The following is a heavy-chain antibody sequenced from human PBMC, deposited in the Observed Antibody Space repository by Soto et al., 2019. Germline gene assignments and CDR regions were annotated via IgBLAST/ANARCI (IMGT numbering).Heavy chain of an antibody. Sequence: PSQTLSLTCDISGDSVSNSGVAWNWIRQSPSRGLEWLGRTYYRSKWSNDYAVSVRSRITINPDTYKNHFSLQLNSVTPEDTAVYYCARGKYSSFDIWGQGTTVTVSS. J-gene: IGHJ3*02. CDR3: ARGKYSSFDI. CDR1: GDSVSNSGVA. CDR2: TYYRSKWSN. D-gene: IGHD6-13*01. V-gene: IGHV6-1*01.